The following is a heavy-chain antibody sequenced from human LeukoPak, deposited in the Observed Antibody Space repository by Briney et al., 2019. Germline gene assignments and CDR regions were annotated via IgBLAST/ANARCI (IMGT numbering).Heavy chain of an antibody. V-gene: IGHV4-31*03. CDR3: ARDGGYYDSSGYYY. D-gene: IGHD3-22*01. J-gene: IGHJ4*02. CDR2: IYYSGST. Sequence: SETLSLTCTVSGGSISSGGYYWSWIRQHPGKGLEWIGYIYYSGSTYYNPSLKSRVTISVDRSKNQFSLKLSSVTAADTAVYYCARDGGYYDSSGYYYWGQGTLVTVSS. CDR1: GGSISSGGYY.